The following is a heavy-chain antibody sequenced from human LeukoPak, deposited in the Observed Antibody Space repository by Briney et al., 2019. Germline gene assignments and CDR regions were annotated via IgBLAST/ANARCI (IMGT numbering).Heavy chain of an antibody. J-gene: IGHJ5*02. CDR3: ARDLGQYYDTSDNWFDP. CDR2: INSDGINT. CDR1: GFTLSNYW. V-gene: IGHV3-74*01. D-gene: IGHD3-22*01. Sequence: GGSLRLSCGASGFTLSNYWTHWVRHAPGKGLVWVSRINSDGINTSYADSVKGRFTISRDNAKNTLNMQMNSLRAEDTAVYYCARDLGQYYDTSDNWFDPWGQGTLVTVSS.